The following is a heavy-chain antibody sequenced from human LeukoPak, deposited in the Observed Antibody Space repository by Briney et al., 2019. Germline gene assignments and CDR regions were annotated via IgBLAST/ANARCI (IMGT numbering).Heavy chain of an antibody. CDR2: IDPSTGGT. CDR1: GNTFTSFF. J-gene: IGHJ4*02. D-gene: IGHD3-16*02. Sequence: ASVKVSCKASGNTFTSFFIHWVRRAPGQGLEWMGWIDPSTGGTTFAQRFQGRVTMTRDTSISTAYLDLSGLTSDDTAIYYCTREVRYTRHYDYWGQGTPVTVSS. V-gene: IGHV1-2*02. CDR3: TREVRYTRHYDY.